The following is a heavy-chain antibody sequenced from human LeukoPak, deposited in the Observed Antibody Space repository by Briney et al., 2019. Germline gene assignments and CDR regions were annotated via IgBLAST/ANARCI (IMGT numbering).Heavy chain of an antibody. CDR1: GYTLTSYG. J-gene: IGHJ4*02. CDR2: ISAYNGNT. V-gene: IGHV1-18*01. CDR3: AIGSTNFYYDSSGYYYAFDY. D-gene: IGHD3-22*01. Sequence: ASVKVSCKASGYTLTSYGISWVRQAPGQGLEWMGWISAYNGNTNYAQKLQGRVTMTTDTSTSTAYMELRSLRSDDTAVYYCAIGSTNFYYDSSGYYYAFDYWGQGTLVTVSS.